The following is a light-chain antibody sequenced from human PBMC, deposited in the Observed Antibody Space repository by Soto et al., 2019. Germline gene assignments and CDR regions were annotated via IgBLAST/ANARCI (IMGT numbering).Light chain of an antibody. CDR3: QQSYSTPRT. J-gene: IGKJ1*01. V-gene: IGKV1-39*01. CDR1: KIITTS. CDR2: DAS. Sequence: DIQMTQSPSSLSASVGDRVTITCRASKIITTSLNWYQHKPGKAPKLLIHDASSLDIGVPSRFSGSGSGTDFTLSISSLQPEDFATYYCQQSYSTPRTVGQGTSVDIK.